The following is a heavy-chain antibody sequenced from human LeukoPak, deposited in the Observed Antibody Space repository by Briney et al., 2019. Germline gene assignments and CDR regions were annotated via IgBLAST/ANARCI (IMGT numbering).Heavy chain of an antibody. CDR2: ITSSSSYI. CDR3: ARDSYYYESSGYFFGAFDI. CDR1: GFTFTSYN. V-gene: IGHV3-21*01. D-gene: IGHD3-22*01. Sequence: PGGSLRLSCAASGFTFTSYNMNWVRQAPGKGLEWVSSITSSSSYIYYADSVKGRFTISRDNAKNSLHLQMNSLRAEDTAVYYCARDSYYYESSGYFFGAFDIWGQGTMVTVSS. J-gene: IGHJ3*02.